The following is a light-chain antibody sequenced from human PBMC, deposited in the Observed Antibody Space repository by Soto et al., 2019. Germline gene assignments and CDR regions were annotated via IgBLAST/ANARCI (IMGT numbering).Light chain of an antibody. Sequence: IKLPRSPATLSASVGDRVSITCLASQDISRWLAWYQQKPGKAPKVLIWDASSLQRGVPSRSTGSGSGTEFTLTINGLQPDDFGPYYCQLYSADRRWTFGQGTKVDI. V-gene: IGKV1-5*01. CDR1: QDISRW. CDR2: DAS. J-gene: IGKJ1*01. CDR3: QLYSADRRWT.